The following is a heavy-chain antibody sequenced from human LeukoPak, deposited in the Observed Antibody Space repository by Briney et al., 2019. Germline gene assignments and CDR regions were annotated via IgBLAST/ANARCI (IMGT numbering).Heavy chain of an antibody. J-gene: IGHJ4*02. CDR2: IIPILSIA. Sequence: GASVKVSCKASGGTFSSYAISWVRQAPGQGLEWMGRIIPILSIANYAQKLQGRVTMTRNTSISTAYMELSSLRSEDTAVYYCAIKLSSGGYWGQGTLVTVSS. CDR1: GGTFSSYA. D-gene: IGHD3-22*01. V-gene: IGHV1-69*04. CDR3: AIKLSSGGY.